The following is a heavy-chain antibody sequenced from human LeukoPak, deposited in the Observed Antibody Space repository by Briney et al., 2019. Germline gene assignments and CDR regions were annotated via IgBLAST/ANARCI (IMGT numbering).Heavy chain of an antibody. D-gene: IGHD6-13*01. CDR1: GGSISSSTYY. CDR3: ARGSEGAEALNWFDP. Sequence: SETLSLTCTVSGGSISSSTYYWGWIRQTPGKGLEWIGSIYHSGNTYYNPSLKSRVTISVDASKNQVSLKLSSVTAADTAVYYCARGSEGAEALNWFDPWGQGTLVTVSS. CDR2: IYHSGNT. J-gene: IGHJ5*02. V-gene: IGHV4-39*07.